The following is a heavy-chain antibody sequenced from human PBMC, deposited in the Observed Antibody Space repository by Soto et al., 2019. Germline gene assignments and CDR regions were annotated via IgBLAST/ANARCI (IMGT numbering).Heavy chain of an antibody. D-gene: IGHD3-22*01. J-gene: IGHJ6*02. CDR2: IYPGDSDT. V-gene: IGHV5-51*01. Sequence: PGESLKISCKGSGYSFTSYWIGWVRQMPGKGLEWMGIIYPGDSDTRYSPSFQGQVTISADKSISTAYLQWSSLKASDTAMYYCARDYYDSSGYYYYYGMDVWGQGITVTVSS. CDR3: ARDYYDSSGYYYYYGMDV. CDR1: GYSFTSYW.